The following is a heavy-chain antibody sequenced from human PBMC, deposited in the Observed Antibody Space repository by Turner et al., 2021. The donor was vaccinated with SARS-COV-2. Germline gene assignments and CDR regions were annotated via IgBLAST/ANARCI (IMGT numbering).Heavy chain of an antibody. CDR1: GFTFSSYG. V-gene: IGHV3-33*01. CDR3: ARAHYYGSGRGAFDI. D-gene: IGHD3-10*01. J-gene: IGHJ3*02. CDR2: IWNDGSNK. Sequence: QVQLVESGGGVVQPGRSLRLSCAASGFTFSSYGMHWFRQAPGKGLEWVAVIWNDGSNKYYADSVKGRFTISRDNSKNTLYLQMNSLRAEDTAVYYCARAHYYGSGRGAFDIWGQGTMVTISS.